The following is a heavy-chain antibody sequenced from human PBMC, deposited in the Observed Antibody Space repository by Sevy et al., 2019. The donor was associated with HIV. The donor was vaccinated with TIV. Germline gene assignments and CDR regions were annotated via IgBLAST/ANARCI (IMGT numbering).Heavy chain of an antibody. CDR2: VYYSGDT. CDR1: SDSISSSSYF. Sequence: SETLSLTCTVSSDSISSSSYFWGWVRQPPGKGLEWIASVYYSGDTYYNPSLKSRVTVSIDTSTNNFSLKVTSVSARDTAVYYCARHRVHDYDRGTSGPFDVWGRGTRVTVSS. V-gene: IGHV4-39*01. CDR3: ARHRVHDYDRGTSGPFDV. J-gene: IGHJ2*01. D-gene: IGHD3-16*01.